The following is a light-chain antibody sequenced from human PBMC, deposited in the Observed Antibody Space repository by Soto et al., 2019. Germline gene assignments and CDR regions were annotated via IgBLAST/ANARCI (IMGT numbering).Light chain of an antibody. Sequence: QSALTQPPSASGSPGQSVTISCTGTKNDIGVYDFVSWYQHHPGKAPRLIIYEVVQRPSGVPDRFSGSKSGNTASLTVSGLQAADEADYFCSSFTTTRLYVFGRGTKLTVL. CDR2: EVV. CDR3: SSFTTTRLYV. CDR1: KNDIGVYDF. J-gene: IGLJ6*01. V-gene: IGLV2-8*01.